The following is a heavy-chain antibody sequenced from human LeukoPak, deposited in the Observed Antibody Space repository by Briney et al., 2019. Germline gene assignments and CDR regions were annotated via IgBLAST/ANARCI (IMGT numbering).Heavy chain of an antibody. CDR1: GGSMNTYY. J-gene: IGHJ4*02. Sequence: SETMSLTCRVSGGSMNTYYWTWLRQPAGKGLEWIGRVYTSGYNKYNPSLQSRVTMSVDTSKKQLSLMLTSLTAADTAVYYCARETLVGTTNYFDYWGQGALVTVSS. CDR2: VYTSGYN. D-gene: IGHD1-26*01. V-gene: IGHV4-4*07. CDR3: ARETLVGTTNYFDY.